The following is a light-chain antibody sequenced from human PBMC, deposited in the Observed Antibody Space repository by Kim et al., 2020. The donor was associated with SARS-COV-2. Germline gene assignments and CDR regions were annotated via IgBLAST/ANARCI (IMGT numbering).Light chain of an antibody. Sequence: SYELTQPPSVSVAPGKTARITCGGNNIGGKSVHWYQQKPGQAPVLVIYYDSDRPSGIPERFSGSNSGNTATLTISRVEAGDDADYYCQVWDSSSDHPVFGGGTQLTVL. CDR1: NIGGKS. J-gene: IGLJ3*02. CDR2: YDS. CDR3: QVWDSSSDHPV. V-gene: IGLV3-21*04.